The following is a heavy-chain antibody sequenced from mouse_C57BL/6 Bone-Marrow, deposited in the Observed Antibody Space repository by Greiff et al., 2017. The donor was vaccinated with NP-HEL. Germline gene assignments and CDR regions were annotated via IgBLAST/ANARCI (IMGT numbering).Heavy chain of an antibody. CDR2: IYPSDSET. D-gene: IGHD2-4*01. Sequence: QVHVKQPGAELVRPGSSVKLSCKASGYTFTSYWMDWVKQRPGQGLEWIGNIYPSDSETHYNQKFKDKATLTVDKSSSTAYMQLSSLTSEDSAVYYCARRGNIYYDYDGFAYWGQGTLVTVSA. J-gene: IGHJ3*01. CDR3: ARRGNIYYDYDGFAY. CDR1: GYTFTSYW. V-gene: IGHV1-61*01.